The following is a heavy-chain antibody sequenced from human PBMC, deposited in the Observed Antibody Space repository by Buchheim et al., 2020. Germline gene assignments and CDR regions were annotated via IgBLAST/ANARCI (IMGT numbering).Heavy chain of an antibody. J-gene: IGHJ4*02. CDR1: GFTFPIYS. CDR2: ISSSSIYV. V-gene: IGHV3-21*01. CDR3: ARHGSDCSHGVCSHDY. Sequence: EVHLVESGGGLVKPGGSLRLSCATSGFTFPIYSMTWVRQAPGRGLEWVSHISSSSIYVYYADSVKGRFTISRDNAKNSVYLQMNSLRAEDTAVYYCARHGSDCSHGVCSHDYWGQGTL. D-gene: IGHD2-8*01.